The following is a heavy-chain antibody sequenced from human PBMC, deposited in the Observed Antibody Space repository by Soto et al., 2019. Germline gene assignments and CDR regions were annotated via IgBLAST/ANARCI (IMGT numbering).Heavy chain of an antibody. CDR3: AKEGRVLMVYGAWFDP. J-gene: IGHJ5*02. CDR2: ISGSGGST. CDR1: GFTFSSYA. Sequence: EVQLLESGGGLVQPGGSLRLSCAASGFTFSSYAMSWVRQAPGKGLEWVSAISGSGGSTYYADSVKGRFTISRDNSKNTLYLQMNSLRAEDTAVYYCAKEGRVLMVYGAWFDPWGQGTLVTVSS. D-gene: IGHD2-8*01. V-gene: IGHV3-23*01.